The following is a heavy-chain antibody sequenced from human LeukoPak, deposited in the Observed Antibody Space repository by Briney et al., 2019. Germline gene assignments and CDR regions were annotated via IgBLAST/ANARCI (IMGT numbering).Heavy chain of an antibody. CDR3: ARDNPPGGREDYYYYVMDV. J-gene: IGHJ6*02. CDR1: GGSFSGYY. CDR2: IYYSGST. V-gene: IGHV4-59*01. Sequence: SETLSLTCAVYGGSFSGYYWSWIRQPPGKGLEWIGYIYYSGSTNYNPSLKSRVTISVDTSKNQFSLKLSSVTAADTAVYYCARDNPPGGREDYYYYVMDVWGQGTTVTVSS. D-gene: IGHD1-14*01.